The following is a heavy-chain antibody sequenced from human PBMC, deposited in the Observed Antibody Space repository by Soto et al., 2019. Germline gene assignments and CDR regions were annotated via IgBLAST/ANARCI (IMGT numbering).Heavy chain of an antibody. J-gene: IGHJ6*02. Sequence: QVQLVQSGAEVKKPGASVKVSCKASGYTFTSYAMHWVRQAPGQRLEWMGWINAGNGNTKYSQKFQGRVTITRDTSASTAYMELSSLRSEDTAVYYCARVLLHSYGYGYYYGMDVWGQGTTVTVSS. CDR1: GYTFTSYA. V-gene: IGHV1-3*01. CDR3: ARVLLHSYGYGYYYGMDV. D-gene: IGHD5-18*01. CDR2: INAGNGNT.